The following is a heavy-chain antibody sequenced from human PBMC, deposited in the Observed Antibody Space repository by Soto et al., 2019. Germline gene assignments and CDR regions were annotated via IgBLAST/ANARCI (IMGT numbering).Heavy chain of an antibody. CDR1: GYTFTSYD. J-gene: IGHJ3*02. V-gene: IGHV1-8*01. Sequence: QVQLVQSGAEVKQPGASVKVSCKASGYTFTSYDINWVRQATGQGLEWMGWMNPNSGNTGYAQKFLGRVTMTMNTSLSTAYMELSSLRYEDTAVYYCGSLFNSDDFAIWGQGPMVTVSS. CDR2: MNPNSGNT. D-gene: IGHD3-16*01. CDR3: GSLFNSDDFAI.